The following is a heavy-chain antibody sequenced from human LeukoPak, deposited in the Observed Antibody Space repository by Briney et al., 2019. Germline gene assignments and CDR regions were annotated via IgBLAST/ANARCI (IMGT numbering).Heavy chain of an antibody. Sequence: PGGSLRLSCAASGFTFSSYSMNWVRQAPGRGLEWVSSISSSSSYIYYADSVKGRFTISRDNAKNSLYLQMNSLRAEDTAVYYCARDLAVAGPFDYWGQGTLVTVSP. J-gene: IGHJ4*02. CDR3: ARDLAVAGPFDY. CDR1: GFTFSSYS. V-gene: IGHV3-21*01. D-gene: IGHD6-19*01. CDR2: ISSSSSYI.